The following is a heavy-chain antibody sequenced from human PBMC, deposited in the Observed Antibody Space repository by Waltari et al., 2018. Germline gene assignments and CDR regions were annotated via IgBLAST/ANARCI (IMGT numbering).Heavy chain of an antibody. CDR1: GFTFDDYA. CDR2: ISWNSGSI. D-gene: IGHD3-22*01. Sequence: EVQLVESGGGLVQPGRTLRLSCAASGFTFDDYAMHWVRHAPGKGLEWVSGISWNSGSIGYADSVKGRFTISRDNAKNSLYLQMNSLRAEDTALYYCAKDITYYDSSGLFDYWGQGTLVTVSS. J-gene: IGHJ4*02. V-gene: IGHV3-9*01. CDR3: AKDITYYDSSGLFDY.